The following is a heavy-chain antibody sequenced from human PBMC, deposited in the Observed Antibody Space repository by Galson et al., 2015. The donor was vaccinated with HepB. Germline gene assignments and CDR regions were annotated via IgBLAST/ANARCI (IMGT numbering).Heavy chain of an antibody. CDR3: AGNRGEKWLVRPDAFDI. CDR1: SSTFANYG. V-gene: IGHV1-18*01. D-gene: IGHD6-19*01. J-gene: IGHJ3*02. Sequence: SVKVSCKASSSTFANYGISWVRQAPGQGLEWMAWISAYSGNTHYAQNLHGRVTMTTDTSTSTRYLELRSLRSDDTAVYYCAGNRGEKWLVRPDAFDIWGQGTTVIVSS. CDR2: ISAYSGNT.